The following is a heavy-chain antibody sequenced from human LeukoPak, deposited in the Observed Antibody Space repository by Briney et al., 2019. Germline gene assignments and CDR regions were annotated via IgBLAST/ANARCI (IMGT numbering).Heavy chain of an antibody. V-gene: IGHV4-38-2*02. J-gene: IGHJ4*02. CDR3: ARLGRQWLVSAY. D-gene: IGHD6-19*01. Sequence: SETLSLTCTVSGYSISSGYYWGWIRQPPGKGLEWIGSIYYSGSTYYNPSLKSRVTISVDTSKNQFSLKLSSVTAADTAVYYCARLGRQWLVSAYWGQGTLVTVSS. CDR1: GYSISSGYY. CDR2: IYYSGST.